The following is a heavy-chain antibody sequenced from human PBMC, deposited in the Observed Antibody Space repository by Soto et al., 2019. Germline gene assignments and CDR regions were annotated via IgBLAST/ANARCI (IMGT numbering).Heavy chain of an antibody. J-gene: IGHJ6*01. Sequence: QVQLQESGPGLVKPSQTLSLTCTVSGGSISSGGYYWSWVRQHPGEGLEWIGYISYSGSNYYIPCLKSRVTISVDTSKNQLSLKVSSVTAADTAVYYCARVREGSGIAARMDVWWQGTTVTVSS. CDR2: ISYSGSN. V-gene: IGHV4-31*03. D-gene: IGHD3-10*01. CDR3: ARVREGSGIAARMDV. CDR1: GGSISSGGYY.